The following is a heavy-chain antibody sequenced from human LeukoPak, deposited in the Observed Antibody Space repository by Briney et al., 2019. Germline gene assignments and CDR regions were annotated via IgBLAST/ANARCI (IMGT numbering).Heavy chain of an antibody. V-gene: IGHV4-61*01. CDR2: IYYSGST. CDR1: GGSVSSGSYY. Sequence: SETLSLTCTVSGGSVSSGSYYWSWIRQPPGEGLEWIGYIYYSGSTNYNPSLKSRVTISVDTSKNQFSLKLSSVTAADTAVYYCARGVAAGCRWFDPWGQGTLVTVSS. D-gene: IGHD6-13*01. J-gene: IGHJ5*02. CDR3: ARGVAAGCRWFDP.